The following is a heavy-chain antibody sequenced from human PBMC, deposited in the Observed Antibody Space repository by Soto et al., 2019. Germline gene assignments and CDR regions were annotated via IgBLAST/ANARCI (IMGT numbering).Heavy chain of an antibody. J-gene: IGHJ4*02. Sequence: EVQLVESGGGLVKPGGSVRLSCAASGFTFSNAWMSWVRQAPGKGLEWVGRIKSKSAGGTTEYDAPVKDRFTISRDDSKNTLYLQMNSLKIEDTAVYYCARGHRSSGKIFDSWGLGTLVTVSS. CDR1: GFTFSNAW. CDR2: IKSKSAGGTT. CDR3: ARGHRSSGKIFDS. V-gene: IGHV3-15*01. D-gene: IGHD3-22*01.